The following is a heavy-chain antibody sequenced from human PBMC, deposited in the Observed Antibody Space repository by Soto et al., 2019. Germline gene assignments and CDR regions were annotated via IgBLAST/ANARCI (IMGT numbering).Heavy chain of an antibody. D-gene: IGHD3-22*01. V-gene: IGHV1-2*04. CDR2: INPNSGGT. CDR3: ARDLASSGYQPSYYGMDV. Sequence: ASVKVSCKASGYTFTGYYMHWVRQAPGQGLEWMGWINPNSGGTNYAQKFQGWVTMTRDTSISTAYMELSRLRSDDTAVYYCARDLASSGYQPSYYGMDVWGQGTTVTVSS. J-gene: IGHJ6*02. CDR1: GYTFTGYY.